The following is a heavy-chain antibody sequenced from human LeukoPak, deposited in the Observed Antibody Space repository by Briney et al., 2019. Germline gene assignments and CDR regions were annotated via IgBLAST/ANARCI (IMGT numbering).Heavy chain of an antibody. D-gene: IGHD6-6*01. Sequence: GGSLRLSCVASGFTFSSYGMHWVRQAPGKGLEWVAVIWYDGSNKYYADSVKGRFTISRDNSKNTLYLQMNSLRAEDTAVYYCAKDGSSWYYYYYYMDVWGKGITVTVSS. CDR1: GFTFSSYG. V-gene: IGHV3-33*06. CDR3: AKDGSSWYYYYYYMDV. CDR2: IWYDGSNK. J-gene: IGHJ6*03.